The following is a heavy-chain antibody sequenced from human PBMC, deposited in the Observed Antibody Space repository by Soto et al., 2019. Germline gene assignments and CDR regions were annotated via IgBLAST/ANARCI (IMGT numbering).Heavy chain of an antibody. V-gene: IGHV3-30*18. Sequence: QVKLGESGGGVVQPGRSLRLSCAASGFTFSSYGMHWVRQAPGKGLEWVAVISYDGSNKYYADSVKGRFTISRDNSKITLYLQMNSLRAEDTAVYYCAKDCRYAFGELLSRNYCGQGTLVTVSS. CDR2: ISYDGSNK. CDR3: AKDCRYAFGELLSRNY. J-gene: IGHJ4*02. CDR1: GFTFSSYG. D-gene: IGHD3-10*01.